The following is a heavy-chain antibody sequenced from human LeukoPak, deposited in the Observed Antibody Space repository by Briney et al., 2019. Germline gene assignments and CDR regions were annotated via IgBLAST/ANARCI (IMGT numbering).Heavy chain of an antibody. CDR2: ISYDGSNK. CDR1: GFTFSSYA. CDR3: ARSGIVGATSGAFDI. D-gene: IGHD1-26*01. Sequence: GGSLRLSCAASGFTFSSYAMHWVRQAPGKGLEWVAVISYDGSNKYYADSVKGRFTISRDNSKNTLYLQMNSLRAEDTAVYYCARSGIVGATSGAFDIWGQGTMVTVSS. J-gene: IGHJ3*02. V-gene: IGHV3-30-3*01.